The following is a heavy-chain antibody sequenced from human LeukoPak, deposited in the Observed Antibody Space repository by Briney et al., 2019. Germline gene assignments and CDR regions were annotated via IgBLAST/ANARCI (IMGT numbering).Heavy chain of an antibody. J-gene: IGHJ4*02. CDR2: ISSSSSTI. V-gene: IGHV3-48*01. CDR3: AKLSSQGSGGSCFDY. CDR1: GFTFSSYS. D-gene: IGHD2-15*01. Sequence: GGSLRLSCAASGFTFSSYSMNWVRQAPGKGLEWVSYISSSSSTIYYADSVKGRFTISRDNAKNSLYLQMNSLRAEGTAVYYCAKLSSQGSGGSCFDYWGQGTLVTVSS.